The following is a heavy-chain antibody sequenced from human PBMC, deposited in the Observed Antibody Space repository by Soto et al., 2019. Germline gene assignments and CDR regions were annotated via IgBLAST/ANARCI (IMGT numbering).Heavy chain of an antibody. D-gene: IGHD3-22*01. CDR2: ISGSGGST. CDR1: GLTVSSSA. CDR3: PTDPDIVVVITYFDY. V-gene: IGHV3-23*01. Sequence: WGSLRLSCASSGLTVSSSAMGVSRQAPGKGLEWVSAISGSGGSTYYADSVKGRFTISRDNSKNTLYLQMNSLRAEDTAVYYCPTDPDIVVVITYFDYWGQGTPVTVSS. J-gene: IGHJ4*02.